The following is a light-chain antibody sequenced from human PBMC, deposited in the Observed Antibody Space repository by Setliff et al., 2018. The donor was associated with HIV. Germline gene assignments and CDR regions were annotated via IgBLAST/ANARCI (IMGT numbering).Light chain of an antibody. Sequence: QSALAQPPSVSAAPGQNVTISCSGSSSNIGSNYVSWYQQLPGTAPKLLMFDDDKRPSGIPDRFSGSKSGTSATLDITGPQTGDEADYYCATWDTALSGWVFGEGTK. V-gene: IGLV1-51*01. CDR2: DDD. CDR1: SSNIGSNY. CDR3: ATWDTALSGWV. J-gene: IGLJ3*02.